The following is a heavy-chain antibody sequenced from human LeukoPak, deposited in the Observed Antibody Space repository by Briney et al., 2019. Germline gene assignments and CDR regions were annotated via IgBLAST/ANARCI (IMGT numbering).Heavy chain of an antibody. D-gene: IGHD1-26*01. Sequence: PGGSLRLSCAASGFTFSSYAMHWVRQAPGKGLEYVPAISSNGGSTYYANSVKGRFTISRDNSKNTLYLQMGSLRAEDMAVYYCARAPRGGSYYFDYWGQGTLVTVSS. J-gene: IGHJ4*02. CDR1: GFTFSSYA. CDR2: ISSNGGST. CDR3: ARAPRGGSYYFDY. V-gene: IGHV3-64*01.